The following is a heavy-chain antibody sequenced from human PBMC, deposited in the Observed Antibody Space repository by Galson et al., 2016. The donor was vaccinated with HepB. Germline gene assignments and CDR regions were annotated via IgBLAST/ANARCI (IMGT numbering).Heavy chain of an antibody. CDR2: IIPIIGTA. J-gene: IGHJ1*01. V-gene: IGHV1-69*13. Sequence: SVKVSCKASGGTFSSYTFIWVRQAPGQGLEWMGGIIPIIGTATYAQNFQDRVAITADESTSTAYMELRSLTSDDTAVYFCAGDLSDDFGDYPDPFYIWGQGTLVTVSS. CDR3: AGDLSDDFGDYPDPFYI. CDR1: GGTFSSYT. D-gene: IGHD4-17*01.